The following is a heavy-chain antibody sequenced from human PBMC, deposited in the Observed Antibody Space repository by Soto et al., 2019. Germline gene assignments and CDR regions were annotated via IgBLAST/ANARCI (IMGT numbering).Heavy chain of an antibody. Sequence: ASVKVSCKASGYTFTSYAMHWVRQAPGQRLEWTGWINAGNGNTKYSQKFQGRVTITRDTSASTAYMELSSLRSEDTAVYYCASVYLWDLSLHLLNSYCGQRSLVT. CDR3: ASVYLWDLSLHLLNSY. J-gene: IGHJ4*01. CDR1: GYTFTSYA. V-gene: IGHV1-3*01. CDR2: INAGNGNT. D-gene: IGHD3-16*02.